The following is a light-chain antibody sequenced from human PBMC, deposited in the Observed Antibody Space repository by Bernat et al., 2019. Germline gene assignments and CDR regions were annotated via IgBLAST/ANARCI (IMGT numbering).Light chain of an antibody. J-gene: IGKJ2*01. V-gene: IGKV3D-20*01. Sequence: EIVLTQSPATLSLSLGVRATLSRGASQCISSNYLVWYQQKPGLAPRPLIYDASSRATGIPDRFSGSGAGTEFTLTISRLEPEDFVIYYCEVFGSSPPGYTFGKGTTLVIK. CDR2: DAS. CDR1: QCISSNY. CDR3: EVFGSSPPGYT.